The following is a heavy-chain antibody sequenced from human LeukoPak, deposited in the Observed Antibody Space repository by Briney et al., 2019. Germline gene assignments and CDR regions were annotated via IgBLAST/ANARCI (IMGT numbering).Heavy chain of an antibody. D-gene: IGHD3-22*01. J-gene: IGHJ3*02. CDR2: ISYIEST. V-gene: IGHV4-59*12. CDR3: ARDKMQTTYYDSSGSEAFDI. Sequence: PSETLSLTCTVSGGSISSYYWSWIRQPPGKGLEWIGYISYIESTHYNPSLKSRVTMSVDTSKNQFSLKLSSVTAADTAVYYCARDKMQTTYYDSSGSEAFDIWGQGTMVTVSS. CDR1: GGSISSYY.